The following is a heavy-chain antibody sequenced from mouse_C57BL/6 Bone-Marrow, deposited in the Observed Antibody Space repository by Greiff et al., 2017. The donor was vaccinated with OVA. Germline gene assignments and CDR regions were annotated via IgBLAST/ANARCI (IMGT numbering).Heavy chain of an antibody. CDR2: IYPRSGNT. CDR1: GYTFTSYG. D-gene: IGHD1-1*01. Sequence: QVQLQQSGAELARPGASVKLSCKASGYTFTSYGISWVKQRTGQGLEWIGEIYPRSGNTYYNEKFKGKATLTADKSSSTAYMELRSLTSEDSAVYFCAGYYYGSSGRFAYWGQGTLVTVSA. J-gene: IGHJ3*01. V-gene: IGHV1-81*01. CDR3: AGYYYGSSGRFAY.